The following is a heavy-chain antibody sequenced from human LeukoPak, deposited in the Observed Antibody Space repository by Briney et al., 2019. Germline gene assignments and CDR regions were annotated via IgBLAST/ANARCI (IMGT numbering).Heavy chain of an antibody. J-gene: IGHJ4*02. D-gene: IGHD2-21*02. Sequence: GESLKISCRGSGYTLVNYWIGWVRQLPGKGLEWMGIIYPGDSDTTYSPSFQGQVTISADKSISTAYLQWSSLKASDTAMYYCAKHSGDDFATFDYWGQGTLVTVSS. CDR2: IYPGDSDT. V-gene: IGHV5-51*01. CDR3: AKHSGDDFATFDY. CDR1: GYTLVNYW.